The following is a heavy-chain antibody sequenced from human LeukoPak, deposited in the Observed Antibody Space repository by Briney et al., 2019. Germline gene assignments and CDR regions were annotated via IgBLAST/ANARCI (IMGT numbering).Heavy chain of an antibody. V-gene: IGHV3-48*01. Sequence: GGSLRLSCAASGFTFSTYSMNWVRQAPGKGLEWVSYISGSVGTIYYADSVKGRFTISRENAKNSLYLQMNSLRAEDTAVYYCARRSEFGVLYYMDVWGKGTTVTVSS. CDR3: ARRSEFGVLYYMDV. J-gene: IGHJ6*03. CDR2: ISGSVGTI. D-gene: IGHD3-16*01. CDR1: GFTFSTYS.